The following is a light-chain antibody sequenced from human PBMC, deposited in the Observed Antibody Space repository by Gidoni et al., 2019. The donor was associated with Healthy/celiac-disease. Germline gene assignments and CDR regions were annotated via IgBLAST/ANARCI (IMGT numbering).Light chain of an antibody. CDR1: QSISSY. CDR3: QQSYSTPPIT. Sequence: IHMTQSPSSLSASVGYRVTITCRASQSISSYLNWYQQKPGKAPKLLIYAASILQSGVPSRFSGSGSGTDFTRTISSLQPEDFANYYCQQSYSTPPITFGPGTKVDIK. J-gene: IGKJ3*01. CDR2: AAS. V-gene: IGKV1-39*01.